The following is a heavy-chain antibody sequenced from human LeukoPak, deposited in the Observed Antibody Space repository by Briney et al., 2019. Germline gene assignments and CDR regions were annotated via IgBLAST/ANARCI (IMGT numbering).Heavy chain of an antibody. Sequence: GGSLRLSCAASGLTLSSYAMHWVRQAPGKGLEWVAVISYDGSNKYYADSVKGRFTISRDNSKNTLYLQMNSLRAEDTAVYYCARAHSSSWYSGPWGMDVWGQGTTVTVSS. CDR3: ARAHSSSWYSGPWGMDV. D-gene: IGHD6-13*01. J-gene: IGHJ6*02. V-gene: IGHV3-30-3*01. CDR2: ISYDGSNK. CDR1: GLTLSSYA.